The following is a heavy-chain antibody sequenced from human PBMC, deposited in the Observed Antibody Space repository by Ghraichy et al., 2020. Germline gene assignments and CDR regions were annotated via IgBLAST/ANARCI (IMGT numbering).Heavy chain of an antibody. CDR2: INTNTGNP. V-gene: IGHV7-4-1*02. Sequence: ASVKVSCKASGYTFTSYAMNWVRQAPGQGLEWMGWINTNTGNPTYAQGFTGRFVFSLDTSVSTAYLQISSLKAEDTAVYYCARDYFSLDIVVVPAAGVDPWGQGTLVTVSS. J-gene: IGHJ5*02. CDR3: ARDYFSLDIVVVPAAGVDP. CDR1: GYTFTSYA. D-gene: IGHD2-2*03.